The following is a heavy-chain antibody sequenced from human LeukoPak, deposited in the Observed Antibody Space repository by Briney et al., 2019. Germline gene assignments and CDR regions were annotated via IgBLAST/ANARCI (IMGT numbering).Heavy chain of an antibody. CDR2: ISPYSGST. CDR1: GYTFRSYG. D-gene: IGHD6-13*01. Sequence: GASVKVSCXASGYTFRSYGISWVRQAPGQGLEWMGWISPYSGSTNYPQKFQGRVTVTTDTSTSTAYMELRSLRSDDTAVYFCARALREYSSSWFSDFWGQGTLVTVSS. J-gene: IGHJ4*02. CDR3: ARALREYSSSWFSDF. V-gene: IGHV1-18*01.